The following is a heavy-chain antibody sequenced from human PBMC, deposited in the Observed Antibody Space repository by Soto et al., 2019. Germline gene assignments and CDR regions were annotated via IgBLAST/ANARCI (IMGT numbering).Heavy chain of an antibody. J-gene: IGHJ1*01. D-gene: IGHD2-2*01. V-gene: IGHV4-34*01. CDR2: INHSGST. Sequence: SETLSLTCAVYGGSFSGYYWSWIRQPPGKGLEWIGEINHSGSTNYNPSLKSRVTISVDTSKNQFSLKLSSVTAADTAVYYCARRDLGYCSSTSCRPEYFQHWGQGTLVTISS. CDR3: ARRDLGYCSSTSCRPEYFQH. CDR1: GGSFSGYY.